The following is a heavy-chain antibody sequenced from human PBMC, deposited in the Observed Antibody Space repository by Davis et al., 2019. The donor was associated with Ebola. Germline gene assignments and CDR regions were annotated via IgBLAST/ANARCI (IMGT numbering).Heavy chain of an antibody. Sequence: ASVKVSCKASGGTFSSYAISWVRQAPGQGLEWMGWISAYNGNTNYAQKLQGRVTMTTDTSTSTAYMELRSLRSDDTAVYYCARDHSSSSLFYYGMDVWGQGTTVTVSS. CDR2: ISAYNGNT. D-gene: IGHD6-6*01. CDR1: GGTFSSYA. J-gene: IGHJ6*02. CDR3: ARDHSSSSLFYYGMDV. V-gene: IGHV1-18*01.